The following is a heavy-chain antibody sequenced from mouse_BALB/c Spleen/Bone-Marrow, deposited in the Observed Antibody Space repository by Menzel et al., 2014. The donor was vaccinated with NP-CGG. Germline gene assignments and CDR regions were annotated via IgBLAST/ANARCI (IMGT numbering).Heavy chain of an antibody. CDR1: GFTFTDYC. Sequence: DVKLVESGGGLVQPGGSLRLSCATSGFTFTDYCMSWVRQPPGKALEWLGFIRNKANGYTTEYSASVKGRFTISRDNSQSILYLQMNTLRAEDSATYYCAGALIVFDYWGQGTTLTVSS. J-gene: IGHJ2*01. CDR2: IRNKANGYTT. CDR3: AGALIVFDY. V-gene: IGHV7-3*02.